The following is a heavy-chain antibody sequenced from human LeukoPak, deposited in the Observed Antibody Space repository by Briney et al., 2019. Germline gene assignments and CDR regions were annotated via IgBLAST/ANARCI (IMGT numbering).Heavy chain of an antibody. CDR2: ISSSSRTI. Sequence: SGGSLRLSCAASGFTYSSYRMNWVRQAPGKGLEWVSYISSSSRTIYYADSVKGRFTISRENAKNSLYLQMNSLRAGDTAVYYCARGSPGNGAFDIWGQGTMVTVSS. CDR1: GFTYSSYR. V-gene: IGHV3-48*01. D-gene: IGHD4-23*01. J-gene: IGHJ3*02. CDR3: ARGSPGNGAFDI.